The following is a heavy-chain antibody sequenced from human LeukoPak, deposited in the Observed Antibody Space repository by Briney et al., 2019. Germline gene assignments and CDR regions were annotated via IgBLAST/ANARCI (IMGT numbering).Heavy chain of an antibody. CDR2: INHSGST. Sequence: SETLSLTCAVYGGSFSGYYRSWIRQPPGKGLEWIGEINHSGSTNYNPSLKSRVTISVDTSKNQFSLKLSSVTAADTAVYYCARSPAATLDYWGQGTLVTVSS. CDR1: GGSFSGYY. D-gene: IGHD2-15*01. J-gene: IGHJ4*02. V-gene: IGHV4-34*01. CDR3: ARSPAATLDY.